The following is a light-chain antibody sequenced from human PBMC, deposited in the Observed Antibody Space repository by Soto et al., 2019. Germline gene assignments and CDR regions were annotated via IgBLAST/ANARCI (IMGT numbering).Light chain of an antibody. CDR2: DVT. V-gene: IGLV2-14*03. CDR3: ISYRRGSTLDFV. CDR1: SSDVGGYNY. J-gene: IGLJ1*01. Sequence: QSVLTQPASVSGSPGQSITISCTGTSSDVGGYNYVSWCQHHPGKAPKLMIYDVTTRPSGVSNRFSGSKSGNTASLTISGLQAEDEADYYCISYRRGSTLDFVFGTGTKLTVL.